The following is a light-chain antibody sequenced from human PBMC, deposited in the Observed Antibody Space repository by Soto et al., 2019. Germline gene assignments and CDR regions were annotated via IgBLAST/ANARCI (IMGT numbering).Light chain of an antibody. CDR3: CSYAGSRAL. CDR2: DVS. V-gene: IGLV2-11*01. J-gene: IGLJ2*01. CDR1: SSDVGGYNY. Sequence: QSALTQPRSVSGSPGQSVTISCTGTSSDVGGYNYVSWYQQHPGKAPKVMIYDVSKRPSGVPDRFSGSKSGKTASLTISGLQAEDEADYYCCSYAGSRALFGGGTKVTVL.